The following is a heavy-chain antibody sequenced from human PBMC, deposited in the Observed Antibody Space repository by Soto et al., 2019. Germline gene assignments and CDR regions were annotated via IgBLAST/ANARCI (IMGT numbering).Heavy chain of an antibody. D-gene: IGHD2-2*01. J-gene: IGHJ3*02. V-gene: IGHV3-9*01. CDR2: VSWDSNSI. Sequence: EVQLVESGGGLVQPGRSLRLSCVASGFRFDDYAMHWVRQAPGKGLEWVSGVSWDSNSIGYADSVKGRFTISRDSAKNFLYLQMNSLRAEDTALYYCVKDIEENQLLYDAFDIWGQRTMVTVSS. CDR1: GFRFDDYA. CDR3: VKDIEENQLLYDAFDI.